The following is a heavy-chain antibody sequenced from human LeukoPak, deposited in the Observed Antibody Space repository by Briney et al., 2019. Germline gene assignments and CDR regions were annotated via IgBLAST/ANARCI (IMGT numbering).Heavy chain of an antibody. CDR1: GXILSSYE. J-gene: IGHJ5*02. CDR2: ISSSGSI. D-gene: IGHD2-2*01. CDR3: ARDLGGCSTTSCYRWFDP. Sequence: PGGSLRLSCEASGXILSSYEMNWVRQAPGKGLERVSYISSSGSIYYADSVKGRFTISRDNAKDSLYLQMNSLRAEDTAVYYCARDLGGCSTTSCYRWFDPWGQGTLVTVSS. V-gene: IGHV3-48*03.